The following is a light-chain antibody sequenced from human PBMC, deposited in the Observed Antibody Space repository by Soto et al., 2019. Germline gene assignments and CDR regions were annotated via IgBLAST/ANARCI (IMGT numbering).Light chain of an antibody. V-gene: IGKV3-11*01. CDR1: QSVSSY. CDR2: DAS. Sequence: IGLTQSPATLSLSPGERATLSCRASQSVSSYLAWYQQKPGQAPRLLIYDASNRATGIPARFSGSTSGTDFTLTISSLEPEDFVVYYCQQRSNWPPDWTFGQGTKVDIK. J-gene: IGKJ1*01. CDR3: QQRSNWPPDWT.